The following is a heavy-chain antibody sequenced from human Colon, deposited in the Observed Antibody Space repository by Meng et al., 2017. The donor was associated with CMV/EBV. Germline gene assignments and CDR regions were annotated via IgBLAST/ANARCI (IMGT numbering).Heavy chain of an antibody. CDR3: ATSEYSNKFDY. CDR2: ISTSGTYI. J-gene: IGHJ4*02. D-gene: IGHD2/OR15-2a*01. Sequence: GESLKISCAASGFTFSSFSMNWVRQAPGKGLEWVSSISTSGTYIHYADSVKGRFTISRDNAKNSLYLQMNSLRAEDTAVYYCATSEYSNKFDYWGQGTVVTVSS. V-gene: IGHV3-21*01. CDR1: GFTFSSFS.